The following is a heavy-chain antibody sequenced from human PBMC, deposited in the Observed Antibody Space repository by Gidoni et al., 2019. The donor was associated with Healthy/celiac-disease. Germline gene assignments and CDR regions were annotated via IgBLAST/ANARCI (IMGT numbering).Heavy chain of an antibody. CDR2: IDHRGST. J-gene: IGHJ2*01. CDR3: AREGKGVGVYWYFDL. CDR1: GYSISSGYY. D-gene: IGHD1-26*01. V-gene: IGHV4-38-2*02. Sequence: QVQLQESGPGLVKPSETLSLTCAVSGYSISSGYYWGWIRQPPGKGLEWIGSIDHRGSTYYNPSLKSRGTISVDTSKNQFSRKLSSGTAADTAGYYCAREGKGVGVYWYFDLWGRGTLVTVSS.